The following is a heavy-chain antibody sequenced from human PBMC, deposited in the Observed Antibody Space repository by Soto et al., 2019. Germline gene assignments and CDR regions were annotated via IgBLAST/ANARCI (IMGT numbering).Heavy chain of an antibody. J-gene: IGHJ4*02. CDR1: GFTFSGSA. CDR3: TVDTYGTDY. V-gene: IGHV1-58*01. CDR2: IVVGSGKA. D-gene: IGHD2-8*01. Sequence: QVQLVQSGPEVRKPGDSVTVSCKTSGFTFSGSAVQWVRQIRGQGLEWIGWIVVGSGKAKYAPKFQQRVTISRDKSTNTACWEVNSLRHGATAIYSCTVDTYGTDYWGQGTLVTVSS.